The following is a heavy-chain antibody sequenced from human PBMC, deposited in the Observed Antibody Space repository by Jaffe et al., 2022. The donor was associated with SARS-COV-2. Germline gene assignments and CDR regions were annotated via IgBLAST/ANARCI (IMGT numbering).Heavy chain of an antibody. D-gene: IGHD5-12*01. CDR2: ISYDGSNK. CDR1: GFTFSSYG. CDR3: AKDRPRIVATYLLDY. J-gene: IGHJ4*02. Sequence: QVQLVESGGGVVQPGRSLRLSCAASGFTFSSYGMHWVRQAPGKGLEWVAVISYDGSNKYYADSVKGRFTISRDNSKNTLYLQMNSLRAEDTAVYYCAKDRPRIVATYLLDYWGQGTLVTVSS. V-gene: IGHV3-30*18.